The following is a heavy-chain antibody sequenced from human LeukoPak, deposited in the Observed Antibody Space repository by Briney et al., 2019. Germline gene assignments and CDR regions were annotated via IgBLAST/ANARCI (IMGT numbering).Heavy chain of an antibody. CDR3: AKDLIFRGSHCFDY. Sequence: GGSLRLSCAASGFTVSSNYMSWVRQAPGKGLEWVSVIYSGGSTYYADSVKGRFTISRDNSKNTLYLQMNSLRAEDTAVYYCAKDLIFRGSHCFDYWGQGTLVTVSS. CDR1: GFTVSSNY. J-gene: IGHJ4*02. V-gene: IGHV3-53*01. CDR2: IYSGGST. D-gene: IGHD3-3*01.